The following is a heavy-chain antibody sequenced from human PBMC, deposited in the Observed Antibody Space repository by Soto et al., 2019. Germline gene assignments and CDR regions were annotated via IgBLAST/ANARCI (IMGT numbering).Heavy chain of an antibody. CDR3: ASMGGLQFGELSDY. CDR1: GGSISSGGYY. Sequence: QVQLQESGPGLVKPSQTLSLTCTVSGGSISSGGYYWSWIRQHPGKGLEWIGYIYYSGSTYYNPSLQSRVTRAVDTSRNRFSRKLSSVTAADTAVYYCASMGGLQFGELSDYWGHGTLVTVSS. V-gene: IGHV4-31*03. CDR2: IYYSGST. J-gene: IGHJ4*01. D-gene: IGHD3-10*01.